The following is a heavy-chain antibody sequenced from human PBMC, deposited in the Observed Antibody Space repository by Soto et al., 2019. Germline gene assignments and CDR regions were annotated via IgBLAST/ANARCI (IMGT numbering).Heavy chain of an antibody. V-gene: IGHV3-64*02. CDR3: ARDLGGWPDY. CDR1: GFTFSSYA. CDR2: ISSNGGST. J-gene: IGHJ4*02. Sequence: PGGSLRLSCAASGFTFSSYAMHWVRQAPGKGLEYVSAISSNGGSTYYADSVKGRFTISRDNSKNTLYLQMGSLRSEDTAVYYCARDLGGWPDYWGQGTLVTVSS. D-gene: IGHD2-15*01.